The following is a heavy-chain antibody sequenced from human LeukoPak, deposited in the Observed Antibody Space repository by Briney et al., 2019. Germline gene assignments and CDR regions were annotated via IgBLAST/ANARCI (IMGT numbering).Heavy chain of an antibody. D-gene: IGHD3-9*01. Sequence: ASVKVSCKASGSTFSSYAISWVRQAPGQGLEWMGGIIPIFGTANYAQKFQGRVTITADESTSTAYMELSSLRSADTAVYYCAREGRGGDWLLDWGQGTLVTVSS. V-gene: IGHV1-69*13. J-gene: IGHJ4*02. CDR2: IIPIFGTA. CDR3: AREGRGGDWLLD. CDR1: GSTFSSYA.